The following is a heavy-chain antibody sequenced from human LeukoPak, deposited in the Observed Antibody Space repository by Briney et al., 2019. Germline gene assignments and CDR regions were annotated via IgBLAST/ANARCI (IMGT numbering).Heavy chain of an antibody. CDR3: ARPAYLGYCSSTSCHDAFDI. D-gene: IGHD2-2*01. Sequence: KRGESLKISRKGSGYSFTSYWIGWVRQMPGKGLEWMGIIYPGDSVTRYSPSFQGQVTISADKSISTAYLQWSSLKASDTAMYYCARPAYLGYCSSTSCHDAFDIWGQGTMVTVSS. J-gene: IGHJ3*02. CDR1: GYSFTSYW. V-gene: IGHV5-51*01. CDR2: IYPGDSVT.